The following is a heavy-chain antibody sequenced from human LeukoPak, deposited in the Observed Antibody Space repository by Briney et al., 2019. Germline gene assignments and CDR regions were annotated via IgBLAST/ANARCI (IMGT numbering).Heavy chain of an antibody. J-gene: IGHJ4*02. CDR1: GGSISSGGYS. CDR3: ARDRQWLLFDY. V-gene: IGHV4-30-2*01. Sequence: SQTLSLTCAVSGGSISSGGYSWSWIRQPPGKGLEWIGYIYHSGSTYYNPSLKSRVTISVDRSKNQFSLKLSSVTAADTAVYYCARDRQWLLFDYWGQGTLVTVSS. D-gene: IGHD5-12*01. CDR2: IYHSGST.